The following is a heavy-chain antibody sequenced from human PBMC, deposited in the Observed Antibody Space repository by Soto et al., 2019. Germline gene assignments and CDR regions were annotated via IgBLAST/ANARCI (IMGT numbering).Heavy chain of an antibody. CDR3: ARGSDFHFDY. CDR1: GGSISSYY. V-gene: IGHV4-59*01. CDR2: IYYSGST. D-gene: IGHD2-15*01. Sequence: QVQLQESGPGLVKPSETLSLTCTVSGGSISSYYWSWIRQPPGKGLEWIGYIYYSGSTNYNPSLKSRVTISVDTSKNQFSLKLSSVTAADTAVYYCARGSDFHFDYWGQGTLVTVSS. J-gene: IGHJ4*02.